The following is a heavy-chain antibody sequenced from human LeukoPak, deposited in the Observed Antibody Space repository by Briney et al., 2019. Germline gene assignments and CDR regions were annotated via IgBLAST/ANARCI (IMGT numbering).Heavy chain of an antibody. D-gene: IGHD2-15*01. CDR3: ARVRYHCSGGNCYSGNGMDV. V-gene: IGHV4-59*01. CDR2: IYYTGTT. Sequence: PSETLSLTCTVSGGSINSYYWSWFRQAPGKGLEWIGYIYYTGTTKYNTSLESRVTISLDPSKSQFYLKLTSVSAADTAVYYCARVRYHCSGGNCYSGNGMDVWGQGTTVTVSS. J-gene: IGHJ6*02. CDR1: GGSINSYY.